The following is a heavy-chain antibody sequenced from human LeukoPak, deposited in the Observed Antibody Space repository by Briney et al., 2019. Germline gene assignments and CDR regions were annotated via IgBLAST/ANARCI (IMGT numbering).Heavy chain of an antibody. CDR2: LYTGGRT. V-gene: IGHV3-53*01. J-gene: IGHJ4*02. Sequence: GGSLRLSCAASGFTFDDYGMSWVRQAPGKGLEWVSLLYTGGRTYYADSVEGRFTISRDDSKNTVYLHMDTVRAEDTAMYYCARGGVNYWNPRYWGQGTLVTVSS. D-gene: IGHD1-1*01. CDR1: GFTFDDYG. CDR3: ARGGVNYWNPRY.